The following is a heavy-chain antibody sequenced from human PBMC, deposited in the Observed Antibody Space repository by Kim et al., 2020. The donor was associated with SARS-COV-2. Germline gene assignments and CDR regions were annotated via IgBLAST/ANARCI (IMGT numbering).Heavy chain of an antibody. CDR3: ALIVVVPAANPADY. CDR2: ISSSSRYI. V-gene: IGHV3-21*01. Sequence: GGSLRLSCAASGFTFSSYSMNWVRQAPGKGLEWDSSISSSSRYIYYADSVTGRFTISRDNAKNSLYLQMNSLRAEDTAVYYCALIVVVPAANPADYWGQG. D-gene: IGHD2-2*01. CDR1: GFTFSSYS. J-gene: IGHJ4*02.